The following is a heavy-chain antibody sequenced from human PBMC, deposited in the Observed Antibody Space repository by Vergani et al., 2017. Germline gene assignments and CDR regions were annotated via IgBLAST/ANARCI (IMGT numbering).Heavy chain of an antibody. J-gene: IGHJ4*02. CDR3: ARDIAAAGTEYYFDY. CDR2: SYYSGST. V-gene: IGHV4-59*01. D-gene: IGHD6-13*01. CDR1: GGSISSYY. Sequence: QVQLQESGPGLVKPSETLSLTCTVSGGSISSYYWSWIRQPPGKGLEWIGYSYYSGSTNYNPSLKSRVTISVDTSKNQFSLKLSSVTAADTAVYYCARDIAAAGTEYYFDYWGQGTLVTVSS.